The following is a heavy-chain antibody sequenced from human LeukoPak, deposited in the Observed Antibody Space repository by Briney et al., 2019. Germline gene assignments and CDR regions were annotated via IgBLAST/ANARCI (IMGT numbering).Heavy chain of an antibody. CDR2: INHSGST. CDR3: ARHQYRSGSTYHFDY. J-gene: IGHJ4*02. D-gene: IGHD6-19*01. CDR1: DGSFSGYY. V-gene: IGHV4-34*01. Sequence: SETLSLTCTVYDGSFSGYYWSWIRQPPGKGLEWIGEINHSGSTNYNPSLKSRVTISVDTSKNQFSLKLSSVTAADTAVYYCARHQYRSGSTYHFDYWGQGTLVTVSS.